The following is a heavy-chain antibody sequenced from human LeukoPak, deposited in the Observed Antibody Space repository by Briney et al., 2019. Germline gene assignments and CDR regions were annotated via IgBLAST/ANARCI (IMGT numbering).Heavy chain of an antibody. V-gene: IGHV3-74*01. CDR3: AREWGNTVLPLDY. Sequence: GGSLRLSCAASGFTFRSYWMHWVRQAPGKGLVWVSRVNSDGSRTNYADSVKGRFTISRDNAKNTLDLQMNSLRAEDTAVYYCAREWGNTVLPLDYWGQGTLVTVSP. CDR1: GFTFRSYW. CDR2: VNSDGSRT. D-gene: IGHD3-16*01. J-gene: IGHJ4*02.